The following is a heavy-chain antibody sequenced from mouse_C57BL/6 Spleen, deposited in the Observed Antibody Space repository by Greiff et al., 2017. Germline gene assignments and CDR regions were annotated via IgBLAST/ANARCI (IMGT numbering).Heavy chain of an antibody. CDR3: ARDGYDGFAY. D-gene: IGHD2-2*01. Sequence: EVQRVESGGGLVKPGGSLKLSCAASGFTFSSYAMSWVRQTPEKRLEWVATISDGGSYTYYPDNVKGRFTISRDNAKNNLYLQMSHLKSEDAAMYCCARDGYDGFAYWGQGTLVTVSA. CDR2: ISDGGSYT. J-gene: IGHJ3*01. V-gene: IGHV5-4*01. CDR1: GFTFSSYA.